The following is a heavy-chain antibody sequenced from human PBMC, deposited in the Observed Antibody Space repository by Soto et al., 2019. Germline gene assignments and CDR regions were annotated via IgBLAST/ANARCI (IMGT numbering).Heavy chain of an antibody. CDR1: GFTFSNYA. D-gene: IGHD6-13*01. CDR2: INGNGGST. Sequence: PGGSLRLSCAASGFTFSNYAMSWVRQAPGKGLEWVSGINGNGGSTYYADSVKGRFTISRDNSKNTLYLQMNSLRAEDTAVYYCANRLAAARIDYWGQGTLVTVSS. V-gene: IGHV3-23*01. CDR3: ANRLAAARIDY. J-gene: IGHJ4*02.